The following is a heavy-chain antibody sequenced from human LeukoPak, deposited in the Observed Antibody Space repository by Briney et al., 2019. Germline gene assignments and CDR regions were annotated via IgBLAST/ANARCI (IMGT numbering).Heavy chain of an antibody. Sequence: SETLSLTCTVSGGSISSSSYYWGWIRQPPGKGLEWIGSIYYSGSTYYNPSLKSRVTISVDTSKNQFSPKLSSVTAADTAVYYCARGTAYGSGSVHFDYWGQGTLVTVSS. J-gene: IGHJ4*02. CDR2: IYYSGST. CDR3: ARGTAYGSGSVHFDY. CDR1: GGSISSSSYY. V-gene: IGHV4-39*01. D-gene: IGHD3-10*01.